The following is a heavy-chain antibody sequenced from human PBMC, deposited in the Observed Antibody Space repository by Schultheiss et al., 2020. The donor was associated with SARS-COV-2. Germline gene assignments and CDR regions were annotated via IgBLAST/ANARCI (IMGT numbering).Heavy chain of an antibody. J-gene: IGHJ4*02. CDR3: AKREYSYGPAHY. Sequence: ASVKVSCKASGGTLSNYAISWVRQAPGQGLEWMGWISAYNGNTNYAQKLQGRVTMTRDTSISTAYMELSRLRSDDTAVYYCAKREYSYGPAHYWGQGTLVTVSS. CDR2: ISAYNGNT. D-gene: IGHD5-18*01. CDR1: GGTLSNYA. V-gene: IGHV1-18*04.